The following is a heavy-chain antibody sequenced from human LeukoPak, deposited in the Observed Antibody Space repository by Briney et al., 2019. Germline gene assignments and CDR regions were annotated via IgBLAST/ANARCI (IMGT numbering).Heavy chain of an antibody. J-gene: IGHJ4*02. CDR3: ARDNYGALTTDY. CDR1: GFTFSSYS. Sequence: TGGSLRLSCAASGFTFSSYSMNWVRQAPGKGLEWVSSISSSSSYIYYADSVKGRFTISRDNAKNSLYLQMNSLRAEDTAVYYCARDNYGALTTDYWGQGTLVTVSS. D-gene: IGHD4-17*01. CDR2: ISSSSSYI. V-gene: IGHV3-21*01.